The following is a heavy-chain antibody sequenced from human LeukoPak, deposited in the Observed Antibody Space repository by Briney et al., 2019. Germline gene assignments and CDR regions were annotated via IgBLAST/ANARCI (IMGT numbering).Heavy chain of an antibody. CDR2: IIPIFGTA. J-gene: IGHJ3*02. V-gene: IGHV1-69*13. CDR1: GGTFSSYA. CDR3: ARPVVAADYDAFDI. D-gene: IGHD2-15*01. Sequence: GASVKVSCKASGGTFSSYAISWVRQAPGQGLEWMGGIIPIFGTANYAQKFQGRVTITADESTSTAYMELSSLRSEDTAVYYCARPVVAADYDAFDIWGQGTMVTVSS.